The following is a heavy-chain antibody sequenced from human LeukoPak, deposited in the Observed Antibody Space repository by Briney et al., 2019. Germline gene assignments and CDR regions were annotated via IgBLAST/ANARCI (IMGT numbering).Heavy chain of an antibody. CDR2: IFNSGSA. J-gene: IGHJ4*02. CDR3: ARGGLHFSGSYYFDY. Sequence: PSETLSLTCTVSGVSMSSYYWSWIRQVPGKGLEYVGYIFNSGSANYDPSLESRVTISVDTSKNQISLKLSAVTAADTAIYYCARGGLHFSGSYYFDYWGQGTLVTVSS. V-gene: IGHV4-59*01. D-gene: IGHD2-15*01. CDR1: GVSMSSYY.